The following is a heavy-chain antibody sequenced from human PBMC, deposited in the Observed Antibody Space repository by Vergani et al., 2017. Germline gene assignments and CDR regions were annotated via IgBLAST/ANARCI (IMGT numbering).Heavy chain of an antibody. CDR2: VSTGTKSQ. Sequence: QLVESGGGWVQPGGSPRLSCVVSGFDFSSYIMNWVRQAPGKGLEWVSFVSTGTKSQSYAESVKGRFTISRDSAKNSLYLQMDSLRAEDTAVYYCAREYNSTFGRAFDFWGQGTKVTVSS. J-gene: IGHJ3*01. CDR3: AREYNSTFGRAFDF. D-gene: IGHD2/OR15-2a*01. CDR1: GFDFSSYI. V-gene: IGHV3-48*01.